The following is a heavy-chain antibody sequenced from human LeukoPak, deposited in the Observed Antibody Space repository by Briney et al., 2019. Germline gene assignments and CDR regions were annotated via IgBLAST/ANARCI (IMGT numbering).Heavy chain of an antibody. CDR3: ARVGFEYSSSLAGSLDY. CDR2: IYHSGST. Sequence: PSETLSLTCAVSGGSISSSNWWSWVRQPPGKGLEWIGEIYHSGSTNYNPSLKSRVTISVDKSKNQFSLKLSSVTAADTAVYYCARVGFEYSSSLAGSLDYWSQGTLVTVSS. V-gene: IGHV4-4*02. J-gene: IGHJ4*02. CDR1: GGSISSSNW. D-gene: IGHD6-6*01.